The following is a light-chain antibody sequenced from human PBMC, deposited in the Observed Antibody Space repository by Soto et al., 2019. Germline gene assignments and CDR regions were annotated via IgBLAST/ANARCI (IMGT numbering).Light chain of an antibody. Sequence: DIQMAQSPSSLSASVGDRVTITCRASQSISSYLNWYQQKPGKAPKLLIYAASSLQSGVPSRFSGSGSGTDFTITISSLQSEDFATYYCQQSYSTPFTFGPGTKVDIK. CDR2: AAS. CDR3: QQSYSTPFT. CDR1: QSISSY. V-gene: IGKV1-39*01. J-gene: IGKJ3*01.